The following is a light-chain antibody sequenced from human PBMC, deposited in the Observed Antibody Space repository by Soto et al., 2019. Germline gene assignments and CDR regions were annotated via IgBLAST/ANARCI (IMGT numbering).Light chain of an antibody. CDR2: DVS. CDR3: SSYTSSSTQV. V-gene: IGLV2-14*01. Sequence: QSVLSQPASVSGAPGQSITISCTGNSSDVGGYNYVSWYQQHPGKGPKLMIYDVSNRPSGVSNRFSGSKSGNTASLTISGLQAEDEADYYCSSYTSSSTQVFGTGTKVTVL. CDR1: SSDVGGYNY. J-gene: IGLJ1*01.